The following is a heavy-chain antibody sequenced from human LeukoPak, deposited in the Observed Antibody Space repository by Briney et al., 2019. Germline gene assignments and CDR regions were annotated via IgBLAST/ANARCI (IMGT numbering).Heavy chain of an antibody. J-gene: IGHJ2*01. CDR2: INPSDGGA. CDR3: ARKAPHDTSGWYFDL. V-gene: IGHV1-46*01. Sequence: ASVKVSCKASGYTFTTHYIHWVRQAPGQGLEWMGIINPSDGGASYTQKFQGRLTMSRDTSTSTLYMELSSLRSEDTAIYYCARKAPHDTSGWYFDLWGRGTLVTVSS. D-gene: IGHD3-22*01. CDR1: GYTFTTHY.